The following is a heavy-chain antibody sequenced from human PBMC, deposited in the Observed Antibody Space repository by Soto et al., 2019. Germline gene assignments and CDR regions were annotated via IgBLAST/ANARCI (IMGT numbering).Heavy chain of an antibody. CDR2: IYYSGST. CDR3: ARRYDFWSGYLYYYYMDV. CDR1: GGSISSYY. V-gene: IGHV4-59*08. J-gene: IGHJ6*03. D-gene: IGHD3-3*01. Sequence: QVQLQESGPGLVKPSETLSLTCTVSGGSISSYYWSWIRQPPGKGLEWIGYIYYSGSTNYNPSLMRRVTISVDTSKNQFSLKMSSVTAADTAVYYCARRYDFWSGYLYYYYMDVWGKGTTVTVSS.